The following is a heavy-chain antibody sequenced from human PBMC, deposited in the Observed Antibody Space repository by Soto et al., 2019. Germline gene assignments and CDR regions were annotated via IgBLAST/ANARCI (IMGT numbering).Heavy chain of an antibody. CDR3: ARDGFGRYDGSGSEAFDI. Sequence: EVQLVESGGGLVQPGGSLRLSCAASGFTVSDQYMNWVRQAPGKGLEWVSVIYTSGTTYYADSVKGRFTISRDNFKNTLYLQMSSLRAEDTAMYYCARDGFGRYDGSGSEAFDIWGQGTMVTVSS. J-gene: IGHJ3*02. V-gene: IGHV3-66*01. CDR2: IYTSGTT. CDR1: GFTVSDQY. D-gene: IGHD3-10*01.